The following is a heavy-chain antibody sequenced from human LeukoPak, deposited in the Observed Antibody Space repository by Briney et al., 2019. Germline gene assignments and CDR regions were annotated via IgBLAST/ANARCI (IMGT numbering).Heavy chain of an antibody. Sequence: GGSLRLSCAASGFTFGSYGMHWVRQAPGKGLEWVAFIRYDGSNKYYADSVKGRFTISRDNSKNTLYLQMNSLRAEDTAVYYCAKSKGYSSSTMVRYYYMDVWGKGTTVTVSS. CDR3: AKSKGYSSSTMVRYYYMDV. CDR1: GFTFGSYG. D-gene: IGHD6-6*01. CDR2: IRYDGSNK. J-gene: IGHJ6*03. V-gene: IGHV3-30*02.